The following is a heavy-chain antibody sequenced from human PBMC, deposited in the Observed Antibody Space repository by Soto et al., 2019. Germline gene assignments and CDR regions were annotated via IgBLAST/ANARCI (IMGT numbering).Heavy chain of an antibody. CDR3: ARSGLGMPNYYYYYMDV. D-gene: IGHD2-2*01. J-gene: IGHJ6*03. Sequence: SETLSLTCTVSGGSISSYYWSWIRQPPGKGLEWIGYIYYSGSTNYNPSLKSRVTISVDTSKNQFYLKLSSVTAADTAVYYCARSGLGMPNYYYYYMDVWGKGTTVTVSS. CDR2: IYYSGST. CDR1: GGSISSYY. V-gene: IGHV4-59*01.